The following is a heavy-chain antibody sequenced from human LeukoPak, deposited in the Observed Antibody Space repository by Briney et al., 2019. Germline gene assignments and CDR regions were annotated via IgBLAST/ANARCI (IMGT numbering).Heavy chain of an antibody. V-gene: IGHV3-73*01. CDR2: IRSKANSYAT. CDR3: TRPEGGDSSGYYTPPPDY. J-gene: IGHJ4*02. Sequence: GGSLRLSCAASGFTFSGSAMHWVRQASGKGLEWVGRIRSKANSYATAYAASVKGRFTFSRDDSKNTAYLQMNSLKTEDTAVYYCTRPEGGDSSGYYTPPPDYWGQGTLVTVSS. CDR1: GFTFSGSA. D-gene: IGHD3-22*01.